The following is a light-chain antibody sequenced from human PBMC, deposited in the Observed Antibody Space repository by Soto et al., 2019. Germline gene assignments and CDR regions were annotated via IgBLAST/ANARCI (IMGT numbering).Light chain of an antibody. CDR1: NSDVGGYNY. CDR3: SSYTSISTLYV. V-gene: IGLV2-14*01. J-gene: IGLJ1*01. Sequence: QSVLTQPASVSGSPGQSINISCTGTNSDVGGYNYVSWYQQHPGKAPELMIYEVSHRPSGVSNRFSGSKSDNTASLTISGLQAEDEADYYCSSYTSISTLYVFGTGTRSPS. CDR2: EVS.